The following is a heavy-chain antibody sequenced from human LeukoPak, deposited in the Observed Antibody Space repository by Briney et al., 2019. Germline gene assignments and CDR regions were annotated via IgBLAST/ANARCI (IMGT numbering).Heavy chain of an antibody. J-gene: IGHJ6*02. V-gene: IGHV3-23*01. D-gene: IGHD1-26*01. CDR1: GFTFSSYA. CDR3: ARVMGQWELLSGMDV. Sequence: GGSLRLSCAASGFTFSSYAMSWVRQAPGKGLEWVSAISGSGGSTYYADSVKGRFTISRDNSKNTLYLQMNSLRAEDTAVYYCARVMGQWELLSGMDVWGQGTTVTVSS. CDR2: ISGSGGST.